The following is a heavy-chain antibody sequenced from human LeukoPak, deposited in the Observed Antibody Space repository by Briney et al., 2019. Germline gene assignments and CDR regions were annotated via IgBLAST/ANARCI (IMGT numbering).Heavy chain of an antibody. CDR2: INHSGST. Sequence: SETLSLTCAVYGGSLSGYYWSWIRQSPGKGLEWIGEINHSGSTNYNPSLKSRVTISVDTSKNQFSLKLSSVTAADTAVYYCARVTVGWEDYDILTGYPNWFDPWGQGTLVTVSS. D-gene: IGHD3-9*01. CDR3: ARVTVGWEDYDILTGYPNWFDP. CDR1: GGSLSGYY. J-gene: IGHJ5*02. V-gene: IGHV4-34*01.